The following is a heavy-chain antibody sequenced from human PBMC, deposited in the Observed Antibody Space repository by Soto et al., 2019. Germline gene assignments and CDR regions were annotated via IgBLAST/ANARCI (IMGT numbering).Heavy chain of an antibody. CDR1: GFSLTTTEMG. J-gene: IGHJ4*02. CDR2: IYWDDNK. Sequence: QLTLKESGPTLVKPTQTLTLTCTFSGFSLTTTEMGVGWIRQPPGKALEWLALIYWDDNKRYSPFLKSRLTITKDTSKNQVVLTMTNMDPVDTATYYCAREAPFLDYLYDYWGQGTLVTVSS. CDR3: AREAPFLDYLYDY. D-gene: IGHD4-17*01. V-gene: IGHV2-5*02.